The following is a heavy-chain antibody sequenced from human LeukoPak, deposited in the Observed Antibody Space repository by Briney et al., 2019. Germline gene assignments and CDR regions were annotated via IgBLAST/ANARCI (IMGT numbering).Heavy chain of an antibody. CDR1: SEPLGTFY. J-gene: IGHJ4*02. D-gene: IGHD2-15*01. V-gene: IGHV4-4*07. Sequence: SETLSLTCTVSSEPLGTFYWSWIRQPAGQGLEYIGRIHTNGYTNYKPSLNSRVTMSVDSSKNQFSLTLRSVTATDTAIYYCARAHSGLYLDSWGQGTLVTVSS. CDR2: IHTNGYT. CDR3: ARAHSGLYLDS.